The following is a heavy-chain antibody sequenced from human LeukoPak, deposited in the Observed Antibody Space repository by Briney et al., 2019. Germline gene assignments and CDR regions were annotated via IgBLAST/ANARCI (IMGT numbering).Heavy chain of an antibody. J-gene: IGHJ5*02. CDR2: LYYSAST. CDR3: ARHIGYSNSAFDP. V-gene: IGHV4-39*01. Sequence: PSETLSLTCTVSGGSISSSNSYWGWVRQPPGKGLEWIRSLYYSASTYYNPSLKTRVTIFVDTSKNEFSLKVNPVSAADTAVYYCARHIGYSNSAFDPWGQGTLVTVSS. D-gene: IGHD6-13*01. CDR1: GGSISSSNSY.